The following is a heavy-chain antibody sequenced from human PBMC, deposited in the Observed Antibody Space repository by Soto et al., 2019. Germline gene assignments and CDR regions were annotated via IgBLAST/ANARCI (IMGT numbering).Heavy chain of an antibody. CDR3: ASLGPTGYCSGGSCYSIAGTHYYMDV. Sequence: GGSLRLSCAASGFTVSSNYMSWVRQAPGKGLEWVSVIYSGGSTYYADSVKGRFTISRHNSKNTLYLQMNSLRAEDTAVYYCASLGPTGYCSGGSCYSIAGTHYYMDVWGKGTTVTVSS. D-gene: IGHD2-15*01. CDR2: IYSGGST. V-gene: IGHV3-53*04. CDR1: GFTVSSNY. J-gene: IGHJ6*03.